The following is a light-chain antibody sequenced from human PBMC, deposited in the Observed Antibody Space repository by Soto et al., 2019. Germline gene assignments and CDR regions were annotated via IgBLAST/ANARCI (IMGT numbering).Light chain of an antibody. CDR1: QSVSSSY. Sequence: EIVLTQSPGTLSLSPGERATLSCRASQSVSSSYLAWYQQKPGQTPRLLFYGASSRATGIPDRFSGSGSGTDFTLTISRLEPEDFAVYYCQQYGSSPLTFGRGTKVDI. CDR2: GAS. V-gene: IGKV3-20*01. J-gene: IGKJ3*01. CDR3: QQYGSSPLT.